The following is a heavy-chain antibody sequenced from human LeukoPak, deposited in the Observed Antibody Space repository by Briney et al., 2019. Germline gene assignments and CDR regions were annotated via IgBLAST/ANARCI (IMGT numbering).Heavy chain of an antibody. J-gene: IGHJ4*02. CDR1: GFTFSSYW. CDR3: AVVGATKAY. Sequence: GGSLRHSCAASGFTFSSYWMHWVRQVPGKGLVWVSRLSSDGTNTDYADFVKGRFTISRDNAKNTVSLQMNSLRAGDTAVYYCAVVGATKAYWGQGTLVTVSS. CDR2: LSSDGTNT. D-gene: IGHD1-26*01. V-gene: IGHV3-74*01.